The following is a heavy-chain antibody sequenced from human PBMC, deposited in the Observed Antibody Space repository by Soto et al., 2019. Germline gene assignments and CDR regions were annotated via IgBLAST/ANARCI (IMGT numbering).Heavy chain of an antibody. J-gene: IGHJ5*02. CDR2: IIPILGIA. D-gene: IGHD2-15*01. CDR3: AITSPDIVVVVAAIPKWGWSDP. V-gene: IGHV1-69*02. CDR1: GGTFSSYT. Sequence: SVKVSCKASGGTFSSYTISWVRQVPGQGVEWMGRIIPILGIANYAQKFQGRVTITADKSTSTAYMELSSLRSEDTAVYYCAITSPDIVVVVAAIPKWGWSDPWGQGALVTVSS.